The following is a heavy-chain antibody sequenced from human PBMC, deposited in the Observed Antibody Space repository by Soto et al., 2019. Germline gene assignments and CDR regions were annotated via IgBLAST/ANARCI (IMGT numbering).Heavy chain of an antibody. CDR1: GYALRDYS. D-gene: IGHD3-10*01. J-gene: IGHJ3*02. CDR3: VRDRDGAFDI. CDR2: TGTKRKYT. Sequence: PGGSLRLSCAASGYALRDYSMNWVRQAPGKGLEWVSYTGTKRKYTFYADSVRGRFTISRDDARNSVYLQMNSLRDEDTAIYYCVRDRDGAFDIWGQGTMVTVSS. V-gene: IGHV3-48*02.